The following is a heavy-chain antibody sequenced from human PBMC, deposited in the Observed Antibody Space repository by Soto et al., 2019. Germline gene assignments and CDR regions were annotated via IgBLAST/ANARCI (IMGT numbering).Heavy chain of an antibody. V-gene: IGHV3-48*02. CDR3: ARDQVTWFGELKLDY. D-gene: IGHD3-10*01. Sequence: GGSLRLSCAASGFTFSSYSMNWVRQAPGKGLEWVSYISSSSSTIYYADSVKGRFTISRDNAKNSLYLQMNSLRDEDTAVYYCARDQVTWFGELKLDYWGQGTLVTVSS. CDR2: ISSSSSTI. CDR1: GFTFSSYS. J-gene: IGHJ4*02.